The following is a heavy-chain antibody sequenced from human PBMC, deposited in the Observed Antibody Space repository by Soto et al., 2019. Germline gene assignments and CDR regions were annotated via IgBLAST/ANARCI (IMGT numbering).Heavy chain of an antibody. CDR3: ARDSLSGSYYLDY. D-gene: IGHD1-26*01. CDR1: GFSFSTYG. CDR2: IWCDGSIK. Sequence: GGSVRLSCAASGFSFSTYGMHWVRQAPGKGLECVAVIWCDGSIKYYADSVKGRFIISRDNSENTLYLQMNSLRAEDTAVYSCARDSLSGSYYLDYWGQGALVTVSS. V-gene: IGHV3-33*01. J-gene: IGHJ4*02.